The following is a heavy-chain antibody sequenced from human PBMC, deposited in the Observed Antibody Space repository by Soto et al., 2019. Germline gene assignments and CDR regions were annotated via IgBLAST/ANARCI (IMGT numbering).Heavy chain of an antibody. Sequence: PGGALRTSRSAPGFPLRSNYMNWVRPGPGKGLELVSYISSSSSPIYYADSVRGRFTISRDNSKNTLYLQMNSLRPEDTAVYYCARDVSGTTSFDIWGQGTMVTVSS. CDR3: ARDVSGTTSFDI. D-gene: IGHD1-1*01. CDR2: ISSSSSPI. V-gene: IGHV3-48*01. J-gene: IGHJ3*02. CDR1: GFPLRSNY.